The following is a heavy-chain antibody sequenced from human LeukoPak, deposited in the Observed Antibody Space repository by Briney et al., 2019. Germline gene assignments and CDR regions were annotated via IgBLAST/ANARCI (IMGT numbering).Heavy chain of an antibody. CDR2: IDSSGGYT. D-gene: IGHD6-13*01. J-gene: IGHJ4*02. V-gene: IGHV3-23*01. Sequence: PGGSLRLSCAVSGFTFSSYAMSWVRQAPGKGLEWVSAIDSSGGYTWYGDSVKGRFTISRDNSKNTLYLQMNSLRAEDTAVYYCAKGSAGGRPYYFDYWGQGTLVPVSS. CDR3: AKGSAGGRPYYFDY. CDR1: GFTFSSYA.